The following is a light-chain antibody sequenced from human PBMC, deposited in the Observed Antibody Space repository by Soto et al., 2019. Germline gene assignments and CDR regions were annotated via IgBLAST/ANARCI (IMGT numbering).Light chain of an antibody. CDR1: SSDVGGYNY. J-gene: IGLJ1*01. CDR3: SSYTSSTTRV. CDR2: EVG. Sequence: ALTQPASVSGSPGQSITISCTGTSSDVGGYNYVSWYQQHPGKAPKLMIYEVGNRPSGVSNRFSASKSGNTASLTISGLQAEDEADYYCSSYTSSTTRVFGTGTKVTVL. V-gene: IGLV2-14*01.